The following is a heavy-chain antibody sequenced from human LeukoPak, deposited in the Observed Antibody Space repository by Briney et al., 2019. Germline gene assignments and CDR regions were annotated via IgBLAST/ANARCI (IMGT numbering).Heavy chain of an antibody. V-gene: IGHV4-59*08. CDR2: IYYSGST. CDR1: GGSISSYY. CDR3: ARQRTSGYLKGGWFDP. D-gene: IGHD3-22*01. J-gene: IGHJ5*02. Sequence: PSETLSFTCTVSGGSISSYYWSWIRQPPGKGLEWIGYIYYSGSTNYNPSLKSRVTISVDTSKNQFSLKLSSVTAADTAVYYCARQRTSGYLKGGWFDPWGQGTLVTVSS.